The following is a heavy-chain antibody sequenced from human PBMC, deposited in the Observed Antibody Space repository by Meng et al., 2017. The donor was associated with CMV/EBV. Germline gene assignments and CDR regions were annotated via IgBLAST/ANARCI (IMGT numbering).Heavy chain of an antibody. CDR3: ARDFSTSRYHYYGMDV. D-gene: IGHD2-2*01. Sequence: GESLKISCAASGFTFSSYAMSWVRQAPGKGLEWVSVIYSGGSSTYYADSVKGRFTISRDNSKKTLYLQMNSLRVEDTAIYYCARDFSTSRYHYYGMDVWGQGTTVTVSS. V-gene: IGHV3-23*03. J-gene: IGHJ6*02. CDR1: GFTFSSYA. CDR2: IYSGGSST.